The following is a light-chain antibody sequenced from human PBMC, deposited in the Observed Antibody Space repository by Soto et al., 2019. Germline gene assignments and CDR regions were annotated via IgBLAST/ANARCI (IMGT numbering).Light chain of an antibody. CDR1: SSDVGGYNY. CDR3: SSYTSSSTPYV. J-gene: IGLJ1*01. CDR2: EVS. V-gene: IGLV2-14*01. Sequence: QSVLTQPASVSWSPGQSITISCTGTSSDVGGYNYVSLYQQHPGKAPKLMIYEVSNRPSGVSNRFSGSKSGNTASLTISGLQAEDEADYYCSSYTSSSTPYVFGTGTKVTVL.